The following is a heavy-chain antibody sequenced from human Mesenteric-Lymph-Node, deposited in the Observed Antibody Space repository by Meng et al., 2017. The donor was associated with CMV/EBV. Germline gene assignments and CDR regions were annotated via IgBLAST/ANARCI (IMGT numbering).Heavy chain of an antibody. CDR2: IWYDGSDK. CDR1: GFTFSNFA. Sequence: GESLKISCAASGFTFSNFAMHWVRQAPGKGLEWVAVIWYDGSDKNYPDSVKGRFTISRDTSKNTLYLQMNSLRAEDTAVYYCAKAKAPLGYYYYGMDVWGQGTTVTVSS. V-gene: IGHV3-33*06. J-gene: IGHJ6*02. CDR3: AKAKAPLGYYYYGMDV.